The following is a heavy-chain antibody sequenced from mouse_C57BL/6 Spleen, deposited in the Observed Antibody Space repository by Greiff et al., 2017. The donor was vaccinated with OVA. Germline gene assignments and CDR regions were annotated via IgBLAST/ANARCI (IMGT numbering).Heavy chain of an antibody. CDR3: ARRHYGSSSHWYFDV. J-gene: IGHJ1*03. V-gene: IGHV1-18*01. CDR2: INPNNGGT. CDR1: GYTFTDYN. Sequence: VQLQQSGPELVKPGASVKIPCKASGYTFTDYNMDWVKQSHGKSLEWIGDINPNNGGTIYNQKFKGKATLTVDKSSSTAYMELRSLTSEDTAVYYCARRHYGSSSHWYFDVWGTGTTVTVSS. D-gene: IGHD1-1*01.